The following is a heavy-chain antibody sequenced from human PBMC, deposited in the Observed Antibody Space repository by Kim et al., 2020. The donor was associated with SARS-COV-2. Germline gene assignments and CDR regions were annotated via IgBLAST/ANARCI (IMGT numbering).Heavy chain of an antibody. D-gene: IGHD2-15*01. CDR3: ARNLVVAATPHGAFDI. CDR2: INHSGST. J-gene: IGHJ3*02. CDR1: GGSFSGYY. Sequence: SETLSLTCAVYGGSFSGYYWSWIRQPPGKGLEWIGEINHSGSTNYNPSLKSRVTISVDTSKNQFSLKLSSVTAADTAVYYCARNLVVAATPHGAFDIWGHGTMVTVSS. V-gene: IGHV4-34*01.